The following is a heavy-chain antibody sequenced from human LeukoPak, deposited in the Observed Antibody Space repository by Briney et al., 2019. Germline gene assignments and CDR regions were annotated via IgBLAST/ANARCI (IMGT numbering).Heavy chain of an antibody. V-gene: IGHV3-23*01. D-gene: IGHD3-22*01. J-gene: IGHJ4*02. Sequence: GGSLRLSCAASGFTFSSYAMSWVRQAPGKGLEWVSAISGSGGSTYYADSVKGRFTISRDNSKNTLYLQMNSLRAEDTAVYYCAKNTGYYDSSGYYDYWGQGTLVTVSS. CDR2: ISGSGGST. CDR3: AKNTGYYDSSGYYDY. CDR1: GFTFSSYA.